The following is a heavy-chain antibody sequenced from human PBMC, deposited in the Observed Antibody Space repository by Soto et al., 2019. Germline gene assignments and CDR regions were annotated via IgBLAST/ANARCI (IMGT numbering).Heavy chain of an antibody. Sequence: GGSLRLSCAASGFTVSSNYMSWVRQAPGKGLEWVSVIYSGGSTYYADSVKGRFTISRDNSKNTLYLQMNSLRAEDTSVNYFARGKGSNHSFDIWGQGTMVTVSS. J-gene: IGHJ3*02. CDR3: ARGKGSNHSFDI. CDR2: IYSGGST. V-gene: IGHV3-66*02. CDR1: GFTVSSNY.